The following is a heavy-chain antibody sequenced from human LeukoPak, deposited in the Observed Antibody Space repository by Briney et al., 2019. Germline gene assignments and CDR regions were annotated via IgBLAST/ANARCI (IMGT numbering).Heavy chain of an antibody. CDR3: TRGGGTSDY. Sequence: GGSLRLSCAASGFTFSSYWMPWVRQAPGKGLVWVSRINGDGSSTSYADSVKGRFSISRDNTRNTVYMQMNSLRAEDTAVYYCTRGGGTSDYWGQGTLVTVSS. CDR1: GFTFSSYW. V-gene: IGHV3-74*01. J-gene: IGHJ4*02. CDR2: INGDGSST. D-gene: IGHD1-14*01.